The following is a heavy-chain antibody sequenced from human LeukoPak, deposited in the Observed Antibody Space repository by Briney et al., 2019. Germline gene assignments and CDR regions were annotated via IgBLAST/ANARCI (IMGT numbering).Heavy chain of an antibody. D-gene: IGHD6-13*01. J-gene: IGHJ6*03. Sequence: ASVTVSCKASGYTFTSYYMHWVRQAPGQGLEWMGIINPSGGSTSYAEKFQGRVTMTRNTSISTAYMELSSLRSEDTAVYYCARGGHSSSWYVWGGYYYYYYMDVWGKGTTVTSSS. CDR2: INPSGGST. CDR3: ARGGHSSSWYVWGGYYYYYYMDV. CDR1: GYTFTSYY. V-gene: IGHV1-46*01.